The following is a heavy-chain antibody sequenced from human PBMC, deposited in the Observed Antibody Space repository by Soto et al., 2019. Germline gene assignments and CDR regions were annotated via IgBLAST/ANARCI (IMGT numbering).Heavy chain of an antibody. CDR3: AREVTYGGGSFSLGL. V-gene: IGHV1-2*02. J-gene: IGHJ4*02. CDR1: GYFFTSYY. CDR2: INPNNGST. Sequence: ASEKVSCKTSGYFFTSYYIHWVRQAPGQGLEWMGWINPNNGSTNSAQKFQGRVTMTSDTSINTAYMEITSLRSDDTALYYCAREVTYGGGSFSLGLWGQGTLVTVYS. D-gene: IGHD3-10*01.